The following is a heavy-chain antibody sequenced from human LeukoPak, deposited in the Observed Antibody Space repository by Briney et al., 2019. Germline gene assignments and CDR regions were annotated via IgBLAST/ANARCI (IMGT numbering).Heavy chain of an antibody. CDR1: GGSFSGYY. Sequence: SETLSLTCAVYGGSFSGYYWSWIRQPPGKGLEWIGEINHSGSTNYNPSLKSRVTISVDTSKNQFSLKLSSVTAADTAVYYCARGPLRGYCSGGSCYSGLSDYWGQGTLVTVSS. CDR3: ARGPLRGYCSGGSCYSGLSDY. J-gene: IGHJ4*02. CDR2: INHSGST. V-gene: IGHV4-34*01. D-gene: IGHD2-15*01.